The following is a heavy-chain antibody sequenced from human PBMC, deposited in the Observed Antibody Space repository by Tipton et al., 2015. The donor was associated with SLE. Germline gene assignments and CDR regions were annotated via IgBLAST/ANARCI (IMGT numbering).Heavy chain of an antibody. J-gene: IGHJ5*02. CDR1: GGSISSYY. CDR2: IYYSGST. Sequence: TLSLTCTVSGGSISSYYWSWIRQPPGKGLEWIGYIYYSGSTHYNPPLKSRVTISVDTSKNQFSLKLSSVTAADTAVYYCARPPTAWGQGTLVTVSS. CDR3: ARPPTA. D-gene: IGHD4-11*01. V-gene: IGHV4-59*01.